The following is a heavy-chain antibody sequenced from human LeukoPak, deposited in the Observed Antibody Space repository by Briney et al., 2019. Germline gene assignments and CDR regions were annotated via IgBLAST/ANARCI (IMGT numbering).Heavy chain of an antibody. J-gene: IGHJ4*02. D-gene: IGHD3-16*01. Sequence: GGSLRLSCTASGFTYTTHGMHWVRQAPGKGLEWVSFIRNDGNDKYYTDSVKGRFTISRDNTKNTLNLQMNSLRAEDTAVYYCARDFNWAFDYWGQGTLVTASS. CDR1: GFTYTTHG. CDR2: IRNDGNDK. CDR3: ARDFNWAFDY. V-gene: IGHV3-30*02.